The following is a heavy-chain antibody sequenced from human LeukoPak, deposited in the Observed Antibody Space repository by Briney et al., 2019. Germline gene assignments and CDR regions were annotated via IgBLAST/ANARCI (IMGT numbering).Heavy chain of an antibody. CDR3: ARLPDYDILTGPTDYGMDV. D-gene: IGHD3-9*01. CDR1: GGSTSGYY. V-gene: IGHV4-59*01. J-gene: IGHJ6*02. Sequence: SETLSLTCTVSGGSTSGYYWSWIRQPPGKGLEWIGYIYYSGSTNYNPSLKSRVTISVDTSKNQFSLKLSSVTAADTAVYYCARLPDYDILTGPTDYGMDVWGQGTTVTVSS. CDR2: IYYSGST.